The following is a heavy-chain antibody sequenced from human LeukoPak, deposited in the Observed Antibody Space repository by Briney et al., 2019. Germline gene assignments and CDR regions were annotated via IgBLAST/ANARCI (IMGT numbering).Heavy chain of an antibody. CDR1: GGSISSSSYY. V-gene: IGHV4-39*07. Sequence: SETLSLTCTVSGGSISSSSYYWGWIRQPPGKGLEWIGSIYYSGSTYYNPSLKSRVTISVDTSKNQFSLKLSSVTAADTAVYYCARSPYYYDSSGYWDYWGQGTLVTVSS. D-gene: IGHD3-22*01. J-gene: IGHJ4*02. CDR3: ARSPYYYDSSGYWDY. CDR2: IYYSGST.